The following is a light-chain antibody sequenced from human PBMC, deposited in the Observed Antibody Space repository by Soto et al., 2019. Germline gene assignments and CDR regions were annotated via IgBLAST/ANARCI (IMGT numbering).Light chain of an antibody. Sequence: EILMTQSPASLSVSLGESATLSCRASQTVSNNVAWYQQKPGQAPRLLLYGISTRATAIPARFSGSGSGTEFTLTISSLQSADFAVYFCQQYNKWPGTFGKGPRWKSN. CDR3: QQYNKWPGT. CDR1: QTVSNN. V-gene: IGKV3D-15*01. CDR2: GIS. J-gene: IGKJ1*01.